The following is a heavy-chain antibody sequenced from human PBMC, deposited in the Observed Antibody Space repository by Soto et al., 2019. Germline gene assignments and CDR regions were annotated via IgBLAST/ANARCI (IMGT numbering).Heavy chain of an antibody. CDR2: INAGNGNT. D-gene: IGHD3-22*01. CDR3: AKDIGGITLIVGAPDY. Sequence: ASVKVSCKASGYTFASYAMHWGRQAPGQSLEWMGWINAGNGNTKYSQKFQGRVTITRDTSASTAYMELNSLRSEDTAVYYCAKDIGGITLIVGAPDYWGQGTLVTVSS. J-gene: IGHJ4*02. V-gene: IGHV1-3*01. CDR1: GYTFASYA.